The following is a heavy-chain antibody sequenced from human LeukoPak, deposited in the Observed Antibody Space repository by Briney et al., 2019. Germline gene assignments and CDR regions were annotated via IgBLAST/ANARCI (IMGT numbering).Heavy chain of an antibody. CDR1: GFTFSSYW. D-gene: IGHD3-10*01. Sequence: GGSLRLSCAASGFTFSSYWMSWVRQAPGQELEWVASIKEDGSEKYYVDSVKGRFTISRDNAKNSLSLQMNSLRAEDTALYYCATGGSTYGRWVHWGQGTLVTVSS. V-gene: IGHV3-7*01. CDR3: ATGGSTYGRWVH. J-gene: IGHJ4*02. CDR2: IKEDGSEK.